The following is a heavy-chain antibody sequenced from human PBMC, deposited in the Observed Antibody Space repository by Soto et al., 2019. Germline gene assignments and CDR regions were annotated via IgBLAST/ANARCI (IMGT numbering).Heavy chain of an antibody. D-gene: IGHD3-3*01. CDR2: ISGSGGST. J-gene: IGHJ5*02. Sequence: GGSLRLSCAASGFTFSSYAMSWVRQAPGKGLEWVSAISGSGGSTYYADSVKGRFTISRDNSKNTLYLQMNSLRAEDTAVYYCAKDVVHHPRRIYDFWSGYYVNWFDPWGQGTLVTVSS. V-gene: IGHV3-23*01. CDR1: GFTFSSYA. CDR3: AKDVVHHPRRIYDFWSGYYVNWFDP.